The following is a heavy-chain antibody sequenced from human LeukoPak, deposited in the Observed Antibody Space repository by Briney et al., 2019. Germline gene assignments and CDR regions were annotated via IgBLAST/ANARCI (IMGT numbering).Heavy chain of an antibody. CDR2: MKPNSGNT. CDR1: GYTFTNYD. Sequence: ASVKVSCKASGYTFTNYDINWVRQATGQGLEWMGYMKPNSGNTGYAQKFQGRVTMTRDTSISTAYMELSRLRSDDTAVYYCARDGYCSSTSCSGVPKIWGQGTLVTVSS. CDR3: ARDGYCSSTSCSGVPKI. J-gene: IGHJ4*02. V-gene: IGHV1-8*01. D-gene: IGHD2-2*03.